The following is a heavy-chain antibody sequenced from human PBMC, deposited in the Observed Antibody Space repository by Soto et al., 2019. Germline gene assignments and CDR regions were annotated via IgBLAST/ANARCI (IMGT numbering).Heavy chain of an antibody. D-gene: IGHD5-12*01. V-gene: IGHV4-39*01. Sequence: PSGTLSLTCTVSGGASSSGRYYWGWIRQPPGKGLEWIGSIYYSGSTYYNPSLKSRGTISVDTSKNQFSLKLSSVTAADTAVYYCAVLRGDGYHHADYWGQG. J-gene: IGHJ4*02. CDR2: IYYSGST. CDR1: GGASSSGRYY. CDR3: AVLRGDGYHHADY.